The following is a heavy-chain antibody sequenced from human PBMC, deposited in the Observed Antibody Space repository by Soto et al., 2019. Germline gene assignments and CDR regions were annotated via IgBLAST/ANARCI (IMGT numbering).Heavy chain of an antibody. Sequence: QVQLVQSGAEVKKPGASVKVSCKASGYTFTSYGISWVRQAPGQGLEWMGWISAYNGNTNYAQKLQGRVTMTTDTSKSTGYMERRRLRSDDQAVYYCARDTLAAAGYNLFDPWGQGTLVTVSS. D-gene: IGHD6-13*01. CDR2: ISAYNGNT. CDR1: GYTFTSYG. J-gene: IGHJ5*02. V-gene: IGHV1-18*01. CDR3: ARDTLAAAGYNLFDP.